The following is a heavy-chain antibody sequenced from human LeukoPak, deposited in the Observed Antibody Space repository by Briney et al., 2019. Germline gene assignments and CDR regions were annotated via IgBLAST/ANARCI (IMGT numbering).Heavy chain of an antibody. D-gene: IGHD3-3*01. CDR1: GGTFSSYA. V-gene: IGHV1-69*13. CDR3: ARDERVRFLEWLSITPYYYGMDV. J-gene: IGHJ6*02. CDR2: IIPIFGTA. Sequence: SVKVSCKASGGTFSSYAISWVRQAPGQGLEWMGGIIPIFGTANYAQKFQGRVTITADESTSTAYMELSSLRSEDTAVYYCARDERVRFLEWLSITPYYYGMDVWGQGTTVTVSS.